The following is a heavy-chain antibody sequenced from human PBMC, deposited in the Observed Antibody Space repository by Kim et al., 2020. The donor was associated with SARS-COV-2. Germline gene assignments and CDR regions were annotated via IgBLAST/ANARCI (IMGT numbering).Heavy chain of an antibody. V-gene: IGHV3-7*05. CDR3: ATNRAGNY. CDR2: INEDASEK. CDR1: GFIFSDTW. J-gene: IGHJ4*02. Sequence: GGSLRLSCEASGFIFSDTWMTWVRQAPGKGLEWVANINEDASEKYYMESVKGRFTISRDNAKKSVYLQMDSLRAEDTAVYYCATNRAGNYWGQGTRVKVS. D-gene: IGHD3-10*01.